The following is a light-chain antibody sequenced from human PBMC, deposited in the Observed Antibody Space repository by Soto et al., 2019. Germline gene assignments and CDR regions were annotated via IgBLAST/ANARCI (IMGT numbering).Light chain of an antibody. CDR3: AAWDDSLNGRV. Sequence: QSVLTQPPSASVTPGQRVTISCSGSSSNIGSNTVNWYQQLPGTAPKLLIYYDNLRPSGVPDRISGSKSGTSASLAISGLQSDDEADYYCAAWDDSLNGRVFGTGTKVTVL. CDR2: YDN. CDR1: SSNIGSNT. J-gene: IGLJ1*01. V-gene: IGLV1-44*01.